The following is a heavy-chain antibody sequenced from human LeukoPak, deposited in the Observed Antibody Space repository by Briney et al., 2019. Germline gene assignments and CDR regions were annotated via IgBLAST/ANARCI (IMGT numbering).Heavy chain of an antibody. J-gene: IGHJ5*01. CDR1: GYTFTNHA. CDR3: ARPGASSPGNWFAS. CDR2: IDTANGNT. D-gene: IGHD6-13*01. V-gene: IGHV1-3*04. Sequence: ASVKVSCKASGYTFTNHAMRWVRQAPGQGLEWMGWIDTANGNTKYLQKFQGRVTITRDTSARIVYMELSSLRFEDTALYYCARPGASSPGNWFASWGQGSLVTVSS.